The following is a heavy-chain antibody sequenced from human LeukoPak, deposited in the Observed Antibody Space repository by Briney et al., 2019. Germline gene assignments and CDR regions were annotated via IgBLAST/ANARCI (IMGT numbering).Heavy chain of an antibody. CDR1: GYTFTDYC. CDR3: ARRQIDCSTTSCYVDY. V-gene: IGHV1-2*02. CDR2: INPNRGGA. Sequence: ASVKVSCKASGYTFTDYCIHWIRQAPGQGLEWMGWINPNRGGASYAQNFQGRVTMTRDTPITTAYMELSRLRSDDTAVYYCARRQIDCSTTSCYVDYWGQGTLVTVSS. D-gene: IGHD2-2*01. J-gene: IGHJ4*02.